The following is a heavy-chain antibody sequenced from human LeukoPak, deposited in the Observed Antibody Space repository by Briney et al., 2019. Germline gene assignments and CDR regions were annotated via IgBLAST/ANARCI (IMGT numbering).Heavy chain of an antibody. CDR3: ATARLYDSSGYYYEIFDY. D-gene: IGHD3-22*01. CDR1: GYTLTELS. CDR2: FDPEDGET. V-gene: IGHV1-24*01. Sequence: ASVKVSCKVSGYTLTELSMHWVRQAPGKGLEWMGGFDPEDGETIYAQKLQGRVTMTEDTSTDTAYMELSSLRSEDTAVYYCATARLYDSSGYYYEIFDYWGQGTLVTVSS. J-gene: IGHJ4*02.